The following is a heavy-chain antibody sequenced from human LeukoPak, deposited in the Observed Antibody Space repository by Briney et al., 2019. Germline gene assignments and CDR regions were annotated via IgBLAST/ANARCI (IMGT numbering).Heavy chain of an antibody. CDR1: GYNFTSYW. J-gene: IGHJ4*02. D-gene: IGHD5-24*01. V-gene: IGHV5-51*01. CDR3: ATRSDGYSQFDF. Sequence: GESLKISCKASGYNFTSYWIGWVRQMPGKGLEWMGIIYPGDSDTRYSQSFQGQVTISADKSVSTAYLQWSSLKASDSAIYYCATRSDGYSQFDFWGQGTLVTVSS. CDR2: IYPGDSDT.